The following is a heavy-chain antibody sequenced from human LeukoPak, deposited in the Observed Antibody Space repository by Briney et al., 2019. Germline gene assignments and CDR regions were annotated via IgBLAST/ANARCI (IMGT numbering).Heavy chain of an antibody. J-gene: IGHJ4*02. V-gene: IGHV3-30*02. Sequence: GGSLRLSCAASGFTFSTSVMHWVRQAPGKGLEWLSFIRFDGSEKYYADSMKARFSISRDNSMNTLYLQMNSLRPEDTAVYYCAKQGLVPATAGDWGQGTLVTVSS. CDR2: IRFDGSEK. CDR1: GFTFSTSV. CDR3: AKQGLVPATAGD. D-gene: IGHD2-2*01.